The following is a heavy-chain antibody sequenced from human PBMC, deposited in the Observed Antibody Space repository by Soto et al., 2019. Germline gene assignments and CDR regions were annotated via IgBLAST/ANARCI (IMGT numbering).Heavy chain of an antibody. CDR2: ISYDGSSK. V-gene: IGHV3-30*18. CDR3: AKVNTAMVRYYYFYGIDV. J-gene: IGHJ6*02. CDR1: GFTFSSYG. Sequence: GGSLRLSCAASGFTFSSYGMHWVRQAPGKGLEWVAVISYDGSSKYYADSVKGRFTISRDNSKNTLYVQMNGLRAEDTAVYYCAKVNTAMVRYYYFYGIDVWGRGTPVTVSS. D-gene: IGHD5-18*01.